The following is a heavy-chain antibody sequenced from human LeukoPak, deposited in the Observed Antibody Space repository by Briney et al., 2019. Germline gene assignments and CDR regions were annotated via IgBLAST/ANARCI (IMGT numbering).Heavy chain of an antibody. D-gene: IGHD2-2*01. CDR2: IYYSGST. V-gene: IGHV4-39*07. Sequence: PSETLSLTCTVSGGSISSSSYYWGWIRQPPGQGLEWIVSIYYSGSTYYNPSLKSRVTISVDTSKNQFSLKLSSVTAADTAVYYCARTIDVVVPAAIEYYFDYWGQGTLVTVSS. CDR3: ARTIDVVVPAAIEYYFDY. CDR1: GGSISSSSYY. J-gene: IGHJ4*02.